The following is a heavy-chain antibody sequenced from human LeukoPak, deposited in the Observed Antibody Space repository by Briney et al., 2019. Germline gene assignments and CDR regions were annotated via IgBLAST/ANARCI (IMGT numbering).Heavy chain of an antibody. D-gene: IGHD1-26*01. Sequence: PSQTLSLTCTVSGGSISSGSYYWSWIRQPAGKGLEWIGRIYTSGSTNYNPSFKSRVTISVDTSKNQFSLKLSSVTAADTAVYYCARVSGSCLDYWGQGTLVTVSS. V-gene: IGHV4-61*02. J-gene: IGHJ4*02. CDR1: GGSISSGSYY. CDR2: IYTSGST. CDR3: ARVSGSCLDY.